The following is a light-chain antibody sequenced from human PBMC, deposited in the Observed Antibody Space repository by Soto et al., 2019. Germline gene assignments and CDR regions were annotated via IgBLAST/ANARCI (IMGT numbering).Light chain of an antibody. V-gene: IGKV3-15*01. Sequence: EIVMTQSPATLSVSPGERANLSCRASQSVRSNLAWYQQKPGQAPRLLIYCASTRATGIPDRFSGSGSGTEFTLTISSLQSEDFAVYYCQQYNNWPPLTFGGGTKVEIK. CDR1: QSVRSN. CDR2: CAS. J-gene: IGKJ4*01. CDR3: QQYNNWPPLT.